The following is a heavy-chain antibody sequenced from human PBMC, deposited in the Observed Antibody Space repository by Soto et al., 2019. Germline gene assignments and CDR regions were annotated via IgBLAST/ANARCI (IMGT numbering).Heavy chain of an antibody. CDR1: GGTFSSYA. D-gene: IGHD2-15*01. J-gene: IGHJ6*02. V-gene: IGHV1-69*01. Sequence: QVQLVQSGAEVKKPGSSVKVSCKASGGTFSSYAISWVRQAPGQGREWMGGIIPIFGTANYAQKVQGRVTITANESTSTTYMELSRLRSEDTAVYYCARDSSWSGGSLNYYYGMDVWGQGTTVTVSS. CDR3: ARDSSWSGGSLNYYYGMDV. CDR2: IIPIFGTA.